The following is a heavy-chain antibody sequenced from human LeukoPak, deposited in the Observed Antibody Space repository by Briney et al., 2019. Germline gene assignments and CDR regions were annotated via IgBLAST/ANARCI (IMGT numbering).Heavy chain of an antibody. CDR1: GYTFTGYY. V-gene: IGHV1-2*02. Sequence: ASVKVSCKASGYTFTGYYMHWVRQAPGQGLEWMGWINPNSGGTNYAQKFQGRVTMTRDTSTSTVYMELSSLRSEDTAVYYCARALSEMATIGEDFDYWGQGTLVTVSS. CDR2: INPNSGGT. D-gene: IGHD5-24*01. CDR3: ARALSEMATIGEDFDY. J-gene: IGHJ4*02.